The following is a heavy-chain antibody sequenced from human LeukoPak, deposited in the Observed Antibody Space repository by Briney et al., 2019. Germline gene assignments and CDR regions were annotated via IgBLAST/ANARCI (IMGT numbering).Heavy chain of an antibody. CDR3: TRDWAVVTQPFDY. D-gene: IGHD2-21*02. CDR1: GGTFSSYA. J-gene: IGHJ4*02. CDR2: IIPILGIA. V-gene: IGHV1-69*04. Sequence: SVKVSCKASGGTFSSYAISWVRQAPGQGLEWMGRIIPILGIANYAQKFQGRVTITADKSTSTAYMELSSLRSEDTAAYYCTRDWAVVTQPFDYWGQGTLVTVSS.